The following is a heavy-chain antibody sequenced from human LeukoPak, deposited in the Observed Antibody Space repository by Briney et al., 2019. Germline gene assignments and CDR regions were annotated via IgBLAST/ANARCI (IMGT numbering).Heavy chain of an antibody. CDR1: GFTFSSYA. J-gene: IGHJ4*02. D-gene: IGHD4-17*01. CDR3: AKDDLTTVTPPILDY. CDR2: ISNGGLST. V-gene: IGHV3-23*01. Sequence: PGGSLRLSCAASGFTFSSYAMSWVRQAPGKGLEWVSSISNGGLSTYYADSVKGRFTISRDNSKNTLYLQMKSLRAEDTAVYYCAKDDLTTVTPPILDYWGQGALVSVSS.